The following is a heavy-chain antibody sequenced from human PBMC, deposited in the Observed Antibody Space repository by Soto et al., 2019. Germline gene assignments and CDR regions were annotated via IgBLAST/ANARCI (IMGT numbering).Heavy chain of an antibody. Sequence: HGESLKISCKGSGYSFTSYWIGWVRQMPGKGLDLMGIIYPGDSYTGXXPSFQGQXXISAYKSISTXYLQWXVLKASDTAMYYCARLDHVAFDIWRQGTMVTVS. CDR2: IYPGDSYT. V-gene: IGHV5-51*01. CDR1: GYSFTSYW. D-gene: IGHD5-12*01. J-gene: IGHJ3*02. CDR3: ARLDHVAFDI.